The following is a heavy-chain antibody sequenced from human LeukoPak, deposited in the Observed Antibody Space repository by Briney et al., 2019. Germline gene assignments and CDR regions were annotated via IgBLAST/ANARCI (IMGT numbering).Heavy chain of an antibody. CDR2: IYSGGNT. CDR3: ARAFACGGDCYSHQPFDY. D-gene: IGHD2-21*02. J-gene: IGHJ4*02. V-gene: IGHV3-53*05. CDR1: GFTVSSNS. Sequence: GGSLRLSCTVSGFTVSSNSMSWVRQAPGKGLEWVSFIYSGGNTHNSDSVKGRFTISRDNSKNTLYLQMNTLRSEDTAVYYCARAFACGGDCYSHQPFDYWGQGTLVTVSS.